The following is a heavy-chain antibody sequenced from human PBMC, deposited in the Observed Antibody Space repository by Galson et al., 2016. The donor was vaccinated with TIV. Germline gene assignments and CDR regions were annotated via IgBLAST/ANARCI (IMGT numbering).Heavy chain of an antibody. CDR1: GFDFNALA. V-gene: IGHV3-23*01. D-gene: IGHD5-24*01. CDR2: ISGSGGQT. J-gene: IGHJ4*02. CDR3: AKSLFHTIDFGGLTVIFDH. Sequence: SLRLSCAASGFDFNALAMSWVRQVPGKGLQWVASISGSGGQTHYGDSVRSRFIISRDDSKNTVYLRMNNVRVDDTAVYYCAKSLFHTIDFGGLTVIFDHWGQGALVTVSS.